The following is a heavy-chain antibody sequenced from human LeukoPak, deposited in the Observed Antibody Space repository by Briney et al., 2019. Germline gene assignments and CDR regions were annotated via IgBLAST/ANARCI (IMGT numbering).Heavy chain of an antibody. CDR3: AKGGYWFDS. Sequence: KPSETLSLTCTVSGGSISSHYWSWFRQPPGKGLEWIGNIYYSGSTNYNPSLKSRVTISVDTSKNHFSLELSSVTAADTAVYYCAKGGYWFDSWGQGTLVTVSS. V-gene: IGHV4-59*11. J-gene: IGHJ5*01. D-gene: IGHD3-16*01. CDR2: IYYSGST. CDR1: GGSISSHY.